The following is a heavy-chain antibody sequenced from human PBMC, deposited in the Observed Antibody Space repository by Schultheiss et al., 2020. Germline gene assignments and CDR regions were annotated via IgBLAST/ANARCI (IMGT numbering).Heavy chain of an antibody. Sequence: SETLSLTCAVYGGSFSGYYWSWIRQPPGKGLEWIGEINHSGSTNYNPSLKSRVTISVDTSKNQFSLRLSSVTAADTAVYYCARVGVGAAFDYWGQGTLVTVSS. CDR3: ARVGVGAAFDY. CDR2: INHSGST. J-gene: IGHJ4*02. D-gene: IGHD1-26*01. CDR1: GGSFSGYY. V-gene: IGHV4-34*01.